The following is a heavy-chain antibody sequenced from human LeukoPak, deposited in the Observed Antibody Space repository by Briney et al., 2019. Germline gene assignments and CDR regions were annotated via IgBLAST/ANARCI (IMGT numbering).Heavy chain of an antibody. Sequence: SETLSLTCAVYGGSFSGYYWSWIRQPPGKGLQELGEINNSGSTNYTPSLQSRVSISVHTSKNQFCLKLSSVTAADTAVYYCARGTMTTVTYYFDYWGQGTLVTVSS. CDR3: ARGTMTTVTYYFDY. D-gene: IGHD4-17*01. CDR1: GGSFSGYY. CDR2: INNSGST. J-gene: IGHJ4*02. V-gene: IGHV4-34*01.